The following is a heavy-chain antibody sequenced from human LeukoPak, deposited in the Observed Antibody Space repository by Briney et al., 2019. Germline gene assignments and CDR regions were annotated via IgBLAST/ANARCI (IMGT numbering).Heavy chain of an antibody. Sequence: PGGSLRLSCAASGFTFSVYYMSGSRDAPGKRLGCGSYISSSRSYKNYADYAKGRFTISRHNAKNSLYLKMNSLRAEDTAVYYCARVPRITMVRGVIMTYYFDYWGQGTLVTVSS. J-gene: IGHJ4*02. CDR2: ISSSRSYK. CDR3: ARVPRITMVRGVIMTYYFDY. V-gene: IGHV3-11*05. D-gene: IGHD3-10*01. CDR1: GFTFSVYY.